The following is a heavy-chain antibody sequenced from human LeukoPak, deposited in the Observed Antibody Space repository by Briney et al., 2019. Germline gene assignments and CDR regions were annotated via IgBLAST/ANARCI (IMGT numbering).Heavy chain of an antibody. Sequence: TGGSLRLSCAASGFDFRQYAMSWVRQAPGKGPEWVSSIGTDDTKFYGDSVKGRFTISRDNSKNMVYLQMNSLRAEDTALYYCAKGGAWGPDYYFDYWGQGTLVTVSS. CDR1: GFDFRQYA. CDR2: IGTDDTK. CDR3: AKGGAWGPDYYFDY. V-gene: IGHV3-23*01. D-gene: IGHD7-27*01. J-gene: IGHJ4*02.